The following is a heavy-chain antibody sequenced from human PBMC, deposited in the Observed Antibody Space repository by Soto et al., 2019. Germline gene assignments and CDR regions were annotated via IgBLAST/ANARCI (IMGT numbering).Heavy chain of an antibody. CDR3: VRGVRLHFDL. J-gene: IGHJ4*02. Sequence: GGSLRLSCGVSGFTFSTYAMSWVRQAPGKGLEWVSAISGSGNKTFYADSVKRRFTISRDNSKNTLHLHMSSLRVEDTAVYYCVRGVRLHFDLWGQGTLVTVSS. CDR2: ISGSGNKT. V-gene: IGHV3-23*01. CDR1: GFTFSTYA.